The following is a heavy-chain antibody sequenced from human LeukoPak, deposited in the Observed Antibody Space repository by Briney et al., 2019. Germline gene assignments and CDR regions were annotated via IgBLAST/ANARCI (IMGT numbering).Heavy chain of an antibody. D-gene: IGHD2-21*02. CDR1: GFTFSSYA. CDR3: AKDWGYCGGDCYPYYFDY. CDR2: ISGSGGST. Sequence: PGGSLRHSCAASGFTFSSYAMSWVRQAPGKGLEWVSAISGSGGSTYYADSVKGRFTISRDNSKNTLYLQMNSLRAEDTAVYYCAKDWGYCGGDCYPYYFDYWGQGTLVTVSS. V-gene: IGHV3-23*01. J-gene: IGHJ4*02.